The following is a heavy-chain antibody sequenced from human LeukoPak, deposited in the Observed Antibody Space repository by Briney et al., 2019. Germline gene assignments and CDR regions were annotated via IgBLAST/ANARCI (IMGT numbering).Heavy chain of an antibody. CDR1: GGSISSYY. CDR3: TRGSITMVRGVMIGYGMDV. V-gene: IGHV4-59*08. CDR2: IYYSGST. J-gene: IGHJ6*02. D-gene: IGHD3-10*01. Sequence: PSETLSLTCTVSGGSISSYYWSWIRQPPGKGLEWIGYIYYSGSTNYNPSLKSRVTISVDTSKNQFSLKVNSVTAADTAVYYCTRGSITMVRGVMIGYGMDVWGQGTTVTVSS.